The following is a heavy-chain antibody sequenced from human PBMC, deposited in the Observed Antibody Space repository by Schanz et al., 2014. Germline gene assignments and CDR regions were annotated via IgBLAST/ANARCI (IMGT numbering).Heavy chain of an antibody. V-gene: IGHV3-23*04. CDR1: GFTFSSCA. J-gene: IGHJ4*02. Sequence: EVQLVESGGGLVQPGGSLRLSCAASGFTFSSCAMSWVRQAPGKGLAWVSAISSSGSSTFYADSVKGRFTISRDNSKSTLSLQTTSLSADDTAIYHCASSRSSSGNYDYWGQGNLVTVSS. CDR3: ASSRSSSGNYDY. D-gene: IGHD6-19*01. CDR2: ISSSGSST.